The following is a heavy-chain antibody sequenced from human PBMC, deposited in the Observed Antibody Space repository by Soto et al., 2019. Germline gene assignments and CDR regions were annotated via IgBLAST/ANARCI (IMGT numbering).Heavy chain of an antibody. Sequence: SNAVAGGTCSDAGVSWVRQAPGKGLEWVGRIKSKTYGGTTDCAAPVKGRFTISREDSENTLYLQMNSLKTEDTSVYYCRRALDCSSSSCIDHWGQGTLVTVSS. CDR2: IKSKTYGGTT. J-gene: IGHJ4*02. CDR3: RRALDCSSSSCIDH. V-gene: IGHV3-15*01. CDR1: GGTCSDAG. D-gene: IGHD2-2*01.